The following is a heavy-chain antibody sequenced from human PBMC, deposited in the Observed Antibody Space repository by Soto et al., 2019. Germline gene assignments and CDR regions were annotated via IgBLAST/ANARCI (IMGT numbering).Heavy chain of an antibody. CDR3: ARRLGDSNALAY. D-gene: IGHD3-16*01. CDR2: ISGSGGRT. CDR1: GVTVSSYA. V-gene: IGHV3-23*01. Sequence: GFLRLSYGASGVTVSSYAMSWVRQAPGKGLEWVSAISGSGGRTYYAASVKGRFTISRDNSKNTLHLQMSSLGAEDTAIYYCARRLGDSNALAYWGHGTLVPVSS. J-gene: IGHJ4*01.